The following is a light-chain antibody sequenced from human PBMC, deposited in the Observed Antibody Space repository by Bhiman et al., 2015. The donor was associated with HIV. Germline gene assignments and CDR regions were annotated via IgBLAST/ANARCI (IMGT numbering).Light chain of an antibody. CDR1: SSDVGGYNY. Sequence: QSALTQPPSASGSPGQSVTISCTGTSSDVGGYNYVSWYQQHPGKAPKLIIYEVTKRPSGVPDRFSGSKSANTASLTISGLQAEDEADYYCSSLTSSLTYVFGTGTNVTVL. CDR2: EVT. V-gene: IGLV2-8*01. J-gene: IGLJ1*01. CDR3: SSLTSSLTYV.